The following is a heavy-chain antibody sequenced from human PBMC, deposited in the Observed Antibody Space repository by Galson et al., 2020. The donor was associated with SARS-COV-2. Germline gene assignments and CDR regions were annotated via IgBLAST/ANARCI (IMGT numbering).Heavy chain of an antibody. Sequence: GGSLRLSCAASGFTFSSYAMHWVRQAPGKGLEWVAVISYDGSNKYYADSVKGRFTISRDNSKNTLYLQMNSLRAEDTAVYYCAREREYYYDSSGYYYPVSRRYYYGMDVWGQGTTVTVSS. J-gene: IGHJ6*02. CDR2: ISYDGSNK. V-gene: IGHV3-30-3*01. D-gene: IGHD3-22*01. CDR1: GFTFSSYA. CDR3: AREREYYYDSSGYYYPVSRRYYYGMDV.